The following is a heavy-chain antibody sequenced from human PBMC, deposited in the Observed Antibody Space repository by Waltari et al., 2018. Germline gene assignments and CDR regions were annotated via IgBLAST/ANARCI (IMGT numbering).Heavy chain of an antibody. D-gene: IGHD3-22*01. CDR3: ARENRYYYDSSGNAFDI. CDR1: GGTFSSYA. J-gene: IGHJ3*02. Sequence: QVQLVQSGAEVKKPGSSVKVSCKASGGTFSSYAISWVRQAPGQGLEWMGVIIPIFGTANYAQKFQGRVTMTRNTSISTAYMELSSLRSEDTAVYYCARENRYYYDSSGNAFDIWGQGTMVTVSS. CDR2: IIPIFGTA. V-gene: IGHV1-69*05.